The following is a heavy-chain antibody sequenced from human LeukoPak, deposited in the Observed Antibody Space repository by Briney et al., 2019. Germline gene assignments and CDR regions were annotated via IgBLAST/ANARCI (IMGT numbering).Heavy chain of an antibody. CDR3: ARFGDPSTTLDY. CDR2: IKQDGSEK. V-gene: IGHV3-7*01. J-gene: IGHJ4*02. CDR1: GFTFSSHW. D-gene: IGHD3-16*01. Sequence: GGSLRLSCAASGFTFSSHWMSWVRQAPGKGLEWVANIKQDGSEKYYVDSVKGRFTISRDNAKNSLYLQMNSLRAEDTAVYYCARFGDPSTTLDYWGQGTRVTVSS.